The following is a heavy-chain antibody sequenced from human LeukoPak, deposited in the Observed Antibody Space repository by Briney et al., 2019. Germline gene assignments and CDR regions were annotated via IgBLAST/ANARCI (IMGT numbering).Heavy chain of an antibody. Sequence: SETLSLTCAVYGGSFSGYYWSWIRQPPGKGLEWIGEINHSGSTNYNPSLKSRVTISVDTSKNQFSLKLSSVTAADTAVYYCARGGYFDIWGQGTRVTVSS. D-gene: IGHD5-12*01. V-gene: IGHV4-34*01. J-gene: IGHJ3*02. CDR1: GGSFSGYY. CDR3: ARGGYFDI. CDR2: INHSGST.